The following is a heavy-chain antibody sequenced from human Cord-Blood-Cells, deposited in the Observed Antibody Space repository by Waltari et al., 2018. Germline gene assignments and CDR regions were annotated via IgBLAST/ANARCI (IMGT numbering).Heavy chain of an antibody. D-gene: IGHD1-7*01. Sequence: QLQLQESGPGLVKPSETLSLTCTVPGGSISSSRDYWGWIRQPPGKGLEWIGSIYYSGSTYYNPSLKSRVTISVDTSKNQFSLKLSSGTAADTAVYYCARRTIDDAFDIWGQGTMVTVSS. CDR1: GGSISSSRDY. J-gene: IGHJ3*02. CDR3: ARRTIDDAFDI. V-gene: IGHV4-39*01. CDR2: IYYSGST.